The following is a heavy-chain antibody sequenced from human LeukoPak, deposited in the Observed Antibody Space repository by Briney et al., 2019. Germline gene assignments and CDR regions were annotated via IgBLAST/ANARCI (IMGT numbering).Heavy chain of an antibody. CDR2: INPNSGGT. D-gene: IGHD5-18*01. CDR1: GSTFPSYY. CDR3: ARDRSPAPGRSYGRGHFDY. V-gene: IGHV1-2*02. J-gene: IGHJ4*02. Sequence: GSVQVSCNASGSTFPSYYMHWVRQAPGQGREWMGWINPNSGGTNYAQKFQGRVTMTRDTSISTAYMELSRLRSDDTAVYYCARDRSPAPGRSYGRGHFDYWGQGTLVTVSS.